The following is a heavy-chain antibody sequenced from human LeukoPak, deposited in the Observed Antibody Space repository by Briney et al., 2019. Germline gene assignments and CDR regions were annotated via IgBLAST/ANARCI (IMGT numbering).Heavy chain of an antibody. D-gene: IGHD3-22*01. CDR3: ARHYYDSSGYPYFDY. Sequence: PSETLSLTCAVYGGSFSGYYWSWIRQPPGKGLEWIGEINHSGSTNYNPSLKSRVTISVDTSKNQFSLKLSSVTAADTAVYYCARHYYDSSGYPYFDYWGQGTLDTVSS. V-gene: IGHV4-34*01. J-gene: IGHJ4*02. CDR2: INHSGST. CDR1: GGSFSGYY.